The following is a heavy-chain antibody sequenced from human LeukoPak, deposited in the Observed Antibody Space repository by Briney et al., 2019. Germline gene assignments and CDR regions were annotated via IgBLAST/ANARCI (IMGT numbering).Heavy chain of an antibody. CDR1: GGSFSGYY. J-gene: IGHJ4*02. D-gene: IGHD3-22*01. V-gene: IGHV4-34*01. CDR3: ASAYYYDSSGYLNVSYYFDY. Sequence: SETLSLTCAVYGGSFSGYYWSWIRQPPGKGLEWIGEINHSGSTNYNPSLKSRVTISVDTSKNQFSLKLSSVTAADTAVYYCASAYYYDSSGYLNVSYYFDYWGQGTLVTVSS. CDR2: INHSGST.